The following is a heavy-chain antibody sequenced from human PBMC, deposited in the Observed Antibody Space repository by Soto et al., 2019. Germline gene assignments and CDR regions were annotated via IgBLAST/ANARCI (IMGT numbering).Heavy chain of an antibody. Sequence: GGSLRLSCAASGFTFSSYAMSWVRQAPGKGLEWVSAISGSGGSTYYADSVKSRFTISRDNSKNTLYLQMNSMRAEDAAVYYCAKGLSGSYPRFDYWGQGTLVTVSS. CDR2: ISGSGGST. CDR1: GFTFSSYA. V-gene: IGHV3-23*01. D-gene: IGHD1-26*01. CDR3: AKGLSGSYPRFDY. J-gene: IGHJ4*02.